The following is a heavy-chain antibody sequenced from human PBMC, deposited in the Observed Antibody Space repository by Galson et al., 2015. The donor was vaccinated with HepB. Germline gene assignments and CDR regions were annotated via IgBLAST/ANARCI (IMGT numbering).Heavy chain of an antibody. J-gene: IGHJ4*02. CDR2: ISGNGGST. Sequence: SLRLSCAASGFTFSSNAMNWVRQAPGKGLEWVSGISGNGGSTYYADSVKGRFTISRDNSKNTLYLQMNSLRAEDTAVYYCAKDPPGAGPDFDYWGQGTLVTVTS. V-gene: IGHV3-23*01. CDR3: AKDPPGAGPDFDY. CDR1: GFTFSSNA.